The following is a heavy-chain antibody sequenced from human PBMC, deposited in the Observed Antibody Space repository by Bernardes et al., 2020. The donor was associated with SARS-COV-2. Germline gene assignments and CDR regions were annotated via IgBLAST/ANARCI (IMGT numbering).Heavy chain of an antibody. D-gene: IGHD3-16*01. V-gene: IGHV3-30*01. CDR2: LSYDGSDK. CDR1: GFTFSSSA. CDR3: ARDNDFGGVPSWRYYYYMDV. J-gene: IGHJ6*03. Sequence: GGSLRLSCAASGFTFSSSALHWVRQAPGKGLEWLAVLSYDGSDKYYADSVKGRFTISRDNSKNTLYLQMNSLRAEDTAVYFCARDNDFGGVPSWRYYYYMDVWGKGTTVTVSS.